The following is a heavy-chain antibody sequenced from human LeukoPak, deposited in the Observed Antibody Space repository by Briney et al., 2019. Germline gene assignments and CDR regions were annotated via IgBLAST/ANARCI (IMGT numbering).Heavy chain of an antibody. J-gene: IGHJ4*02. Sequence: GGSLRLSCAASGFIFSSYAMHWVRQAPGKGLEWVAVISYDGSNKYYADSVKGRFTISRDNSKNTLYLQMNSLRAEDTAVYYCAKPQWLSGDYFDYWGQGTLVTVSS. V-gene: IGHV3-30-3*02. D-gene: IGHD5-24*01. CDR3: AKPQWLSGDYFDY. CDR1: GFIFSSYA. CDR2: ISYDGSNK.